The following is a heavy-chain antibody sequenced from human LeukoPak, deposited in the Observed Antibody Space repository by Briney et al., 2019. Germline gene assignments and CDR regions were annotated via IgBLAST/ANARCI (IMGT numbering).Heavy chain of an antibody. V-gene: IGHV3-7*01. Sequence: GGSLRLSCAASGFTFSTYWMSWVRQAPGKGLEWVANIKQDGSEKYYVDSVKGRFTTSRYNAKNSLYLQMNSLRAEDTAVYYCARAYSGRYGLGYYYMDVWGKGTAVTISS. CDR2: IKQDGSEK. D-gene: IGHD1-26*01. CDR3: ARAYSGRYGLGYYYMDV. CDR1: GFTFSTYW. J-gene: IGHJ6*03.